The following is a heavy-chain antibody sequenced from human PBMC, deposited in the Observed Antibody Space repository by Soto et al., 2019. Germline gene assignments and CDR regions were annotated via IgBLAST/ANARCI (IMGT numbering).Heavy chain of an antibody. CDR1: GYNCIQYG. CDR2: ISPYSGYT. Sequence: QVKLVQSGAEVKNPGASVKVYCKGLGYNCIQYGINWVRQAPGQGLEGMGWISPYSGYTHSAQKYQGRLTLTTDTAATTAYMELNSLRSADTALYYWTREAIVVSTAANTSHFDSWGHGALGSVSS. CDR3: TREAIVVSTAANTSHFDS. J-gene: IGHJ4*01. D-gene: IGHD2-2*01. V-gene: IGHV1-18*01.